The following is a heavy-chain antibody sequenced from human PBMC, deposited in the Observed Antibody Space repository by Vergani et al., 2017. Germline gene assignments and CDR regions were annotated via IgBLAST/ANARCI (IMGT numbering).Heavy chain of an antibody. Sequence: EVQLLESGGDLVQPGGSLRLSCAASGFTFIMHAMSWVRQAPGKGLEWVSTLSASDRRTHYADSVKGRFTISRDNSKNTLFLHMNSLRPEDTAVYDCAKDGRSEVAVTFGAFDIWGQGTMVTVSS. V-gene: IGHV3-23*01. CDR1: GFTFIMHA. CDR3: AKDGRSEVAVTFGAFDI. CDR2: LSASDRRT. D-gene: IGHD6-19*01. J-gene: IGHJ3*02.